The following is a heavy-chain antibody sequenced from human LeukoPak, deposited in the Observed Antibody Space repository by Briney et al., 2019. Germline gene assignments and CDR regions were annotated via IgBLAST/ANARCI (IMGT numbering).Heavy chain of an antibody. V-gene: IGHV6-1*01. Sequence: SQTLSLTCAISGDSVSSNSAAWNWIRQSPSRGLEWLGRTYYRFKWYNAVSVKSRITINPDTSKNQVSLQLNSVTPEDTAVYYCARDRNFGGPYNSIDYWGQGTLVTVSS. J-gene: IGHJ4*02. D-gene: IGHD2/OR15-2a*01. CDR2: TYYRFKWY. CDR1: GDSVSSNSAA. CDR3: ARDRNFGGPYNSIDY.